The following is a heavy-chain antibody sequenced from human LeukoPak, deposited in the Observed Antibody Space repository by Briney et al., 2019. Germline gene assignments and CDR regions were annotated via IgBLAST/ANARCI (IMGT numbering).Heavy chain of an antibody. Sequence: PGGTLRLSCAASGFTFSSYGMSWVRQAPGKGLEWVSAISGSGGSTYYADSVKGRFTISRDNSKNTLYLQMNSLRAEDTAVYYCAKVDGSGSYRYYWGQGTLVTVSS. CDR2: ISGSGGST. D-gene: IGHD3-10*01. J-gene: IGHJ4*02. V-gene: IGHV3-23*01. CDR3: AKVDGSGSYRYY. CDR1: GFTFSSYG.